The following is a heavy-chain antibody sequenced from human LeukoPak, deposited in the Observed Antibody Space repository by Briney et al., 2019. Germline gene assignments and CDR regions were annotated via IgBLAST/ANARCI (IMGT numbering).Heavy chain of an antibody. D-gene: IGHD6-13*01. CDR1: GYTFTNYY. CDR2: INPGGDNT. CDR3: AREQQLHYYYYMDV. Sequence: ASVKVSCKASGYTFTNYYIHWVRQAPGQGLEWMGLINPGGDNTNYAQNFQGRVTMTRDTSASTVYMELSSLRSEDTAVYYCAREQQLHYYYYMDVWGKGTTVTISS. J-gene: IGHJ6*03. V-gene: IGHV1-46*01.